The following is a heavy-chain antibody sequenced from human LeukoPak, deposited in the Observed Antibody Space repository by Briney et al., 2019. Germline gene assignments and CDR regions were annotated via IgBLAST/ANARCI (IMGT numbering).Heavy chain of an antibody. D-gene: IGHD2-21*02. CDR3: TRGQSYCGADCYSD. CDR1: GFSVSNYY. Sequence: PGGSLRLSCAASGFSVSNYYMSWVRQPAGNGLEWVSVMYTGGGRYYGDSVKGRFTISRDNSKNTVFLQMNSLRVEDTALYYCTRGQSYCGADCYSDWGQGTLVTVSS. CDR2: MYTGGGR. J-gene: IGHJ4*02. V-gene: IGHV3-66*01.